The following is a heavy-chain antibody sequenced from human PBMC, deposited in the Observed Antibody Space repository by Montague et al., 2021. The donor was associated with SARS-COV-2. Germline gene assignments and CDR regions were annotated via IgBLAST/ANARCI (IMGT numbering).Heavy chain of an antibody. J-gene: IGHJ6*02. Sequence: TLSLTCTVSGGSISSGYFYWSWIRQPAGRGLEWIGLIYPGGNTNYNPSLKSRVTISVDTSKNQFPLKLSSVTAADTAVYYCTREGYQVLWSDYYYYGMDVSGQGTTVTVSS. V-gene: IGHV4-61*02. CDR2: IYPGGNT. CDR3: TREGYQVLWSDYYYYGMDV. CDR1: GGSISSGYFY. D-gene: IGHD2-2*01.